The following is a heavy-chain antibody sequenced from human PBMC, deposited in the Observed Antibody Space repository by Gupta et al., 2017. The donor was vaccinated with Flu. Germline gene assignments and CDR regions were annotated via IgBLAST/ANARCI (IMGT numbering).Heavy chain of an antibody. Sequence: QVQLQESGPGLVQASETLSLTCTVSGISINSYYWSWIRQPAGKGLEWLGRIYASGSINYNPSLRGRLTMSLDTPRSRFSLNLSSVTAADTAVYYCATTYFNFWSDSYRGDYWGQGTLVTVSS. CDR3: ATTYFNFWSDSYRGDY. J-gene: IGHJ4*02. CDR2: IYASGSI. CDR1: GISINSYY. D-gene: IGHD3-3*01. V-gene: IGHV4-4*07.